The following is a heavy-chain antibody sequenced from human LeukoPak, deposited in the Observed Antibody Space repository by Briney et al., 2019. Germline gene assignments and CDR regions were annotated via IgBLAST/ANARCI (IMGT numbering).Heavy chain of an antibody. CDR3: ARLLYWFDP. J-gene: IGHJ5*02. D-gene: IGHD2-15*01. V-gene: IGHV4-4*09. CDR2: IYTSGST. Sequence: SETLSLTCTVSGGSISSYYWSWIRQPPGKGLEWIGYIYTSGSTNYNPSLKSRVTISVDTSKNQFSLKLSSVTAADTAVYYCARLLYWFDPWGQGTLVTVSS. CDR1: GGSISSYY.